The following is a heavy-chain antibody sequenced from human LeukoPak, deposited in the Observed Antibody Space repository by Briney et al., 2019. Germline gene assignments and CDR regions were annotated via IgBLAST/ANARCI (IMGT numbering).Heavy chain of an antibody. Sequence: SETLSLTCTVSGGSISSGGYYWSWIRQHPGTGLEWIGYIYYSGSTYYNPSLKSRLTISVDTSKNQFSLKLSSVTAADTAVYYCARDSLGSSQRAGIDNWGQGTLVTVSS. J-gene: IGHJ4*02. CDR2: IYYSGST. D-gene: IGHD2-15*01. CDR3: ARDSLGSSQRAGIDN. CDR1: GGSISSGGYY. V-gene: IGHV4-31*03.